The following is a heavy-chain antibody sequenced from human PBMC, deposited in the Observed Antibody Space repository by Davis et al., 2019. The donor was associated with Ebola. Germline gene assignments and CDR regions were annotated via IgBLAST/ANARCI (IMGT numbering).Heavy chain of an antibody. CDR1: GYTFTSYG. CDR3: ARSLHQGPIGLPPGTLLQEHL. J-gene: IGHJ6*01. V-gene: IGHV7-4-1*02. Sequence: ASVKVSCKASGYTFTSYGISWVRQAPGQGLEWMGWINTNTGNPTYAQGFTGRFVFSLDTSVSTAYLQISSLKAEDTAVYYCARSLHQGPIGLPPGTLLQEHLWG. CDR2: INTNTGNP.